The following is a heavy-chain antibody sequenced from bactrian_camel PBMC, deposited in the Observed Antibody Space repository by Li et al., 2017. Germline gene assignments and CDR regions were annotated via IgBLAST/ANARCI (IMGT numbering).Heavy chain of an antibody. CDR1: GFTFDDFD. D-gene: IGHD5*01. CDR2: ISSDGST. Sequence: VQLVESGGGSVQAGETLRLSCTASGFTFDDFDMGWYRQAPGNGCELVSTISSDGSTYYADSLKGRFTISRDNAKNTVYLQLNSLKTEDMAMYYCGTTPSSTGWAYWGQGTQVTVS. J-gene: IGHJ4*01. V-gene: IGHV3S63*01. CDR3: GTTPSSTGWAY.